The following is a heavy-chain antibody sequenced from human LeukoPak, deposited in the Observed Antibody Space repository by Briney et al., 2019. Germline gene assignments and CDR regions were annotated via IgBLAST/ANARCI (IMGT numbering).Heavy chain of an antibody. CDR3: ARGPQLRFLEWLPQTNWFDP. J-gene: IGHJ5*02. Sequence: ASVKVSCKASGYTFTSYYMHWVRQATGQGLEWMGWMNPNSGNTGYAQKFQGRVTMTRNTSISTAYMELSSLRSEDTAVYYCARGPQLRFLEWLPQTNWFDPWGQGTLVTVSS. CDR1: GYTFTSYY. D-gene: IGHD3-3*01. CDR2: MNPNSGNT. V-gene: IGHV1-8*02.